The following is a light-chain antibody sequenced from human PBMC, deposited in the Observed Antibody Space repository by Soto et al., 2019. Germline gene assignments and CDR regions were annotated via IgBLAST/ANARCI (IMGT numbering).Light chain of an antibody. CDR2: DAS. V-gene: IGKV3-20*01. Sequence: EIVLTQSPGTLSLSPGERATLSCRASQTVGRDYLGWYQQKPGQAPRLLIYDASYRATGISDRFSGSGSGTDFTVTISRLEPEDFAVYFCQQYASPPVTFGQGTRVEIK. CDR1: QTVGRDY. CDR3: QQYASPPVT. J-gene: IGKJ1*01.